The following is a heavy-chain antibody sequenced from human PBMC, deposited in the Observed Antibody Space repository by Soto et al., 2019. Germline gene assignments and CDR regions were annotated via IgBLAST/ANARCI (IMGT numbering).Heavy chain of an antibody. CDR1: GFTFDDYA. Sequence: EVQLVESGGGLVQPGRSLRLSCAASGFTFDDYAMHWVRQAPGKGLEWVSGISWNSGSIGYADSVKGRFTISRDNAKNSLDLQMNSLRAEDTALYYCAKGRSSGRYGYQDYWGQGTLVTVSS. CDR2: ISWNSGSI. CDR3: AKGRSSGRYGYQDY. V-gene: IGHV3-9*01. D-gene: IGHD6-19*01. J-gene: IGHJ4*02.